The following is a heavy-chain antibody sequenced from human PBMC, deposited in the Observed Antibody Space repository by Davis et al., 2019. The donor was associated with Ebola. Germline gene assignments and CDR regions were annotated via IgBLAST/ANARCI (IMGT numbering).Heavy chain of an antibody. CDR1: GGSISSSSYY. CDR3: ARDSSGWYGLDAFDI. V-gene: IGHV4-39*02. CDR2: IYYSGST. D-gene: IGHD6-19*01. Sequence: MPGGSLRLSCTVSGGSISSSSYYWGWIRQPPGKGLEWIGSIYYSGSTYYNPSLKSRVTISVDTSKNQFSLKLSSVTAADTAVYYCARDSSGWYGLDAFDIWGQGTMVTVSS. J-gene: IGHJ3*02.